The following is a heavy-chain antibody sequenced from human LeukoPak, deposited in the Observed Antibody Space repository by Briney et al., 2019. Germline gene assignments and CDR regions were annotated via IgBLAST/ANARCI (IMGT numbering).Heavy chain of an antibody. Sequence: SETLSLTCTVSGGSISSHYWSWIRQPPGKGLEWIGYIYYSGSTNYNPSLKSRVTISVDTSKNQFSLKLSSVTAADTAVCYCAREASGSYSNWGQGTLVTVSS. D-gene: IGHD1-26*01. CDR1: GGSISSHY. J-gene: IGHJ4*02. CDR2: IYYSGST. V-gene: IGHV4-59*11. CDR3: AREASGSYSN.